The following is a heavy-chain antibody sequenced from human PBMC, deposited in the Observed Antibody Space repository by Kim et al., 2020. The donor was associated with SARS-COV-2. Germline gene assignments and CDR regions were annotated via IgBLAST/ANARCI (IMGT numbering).Heavy chain of an antibody. D-gene: IGHD2-2*01. CDR3: ARTRIVVVSAADAFDI. J-gene: IGHJ3*02. V-gene: IGHV3-53*01. Sequence: SVKGRFTISRDNSKNTLYLQMNSLRAEDTAVYYCARTRIVVVSAADAFDIWGQGTLVTVSS.